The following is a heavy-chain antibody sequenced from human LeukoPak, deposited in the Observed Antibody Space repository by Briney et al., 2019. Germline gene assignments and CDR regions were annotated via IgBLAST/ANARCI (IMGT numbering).Heavy chain of an antibody. CDR3: ARDQGSFDY. CDR1: KFTFSSYN. V-gene: IGHV3-74*01. J-gene: IGHJ4*02. Sequence: GGSLRLSCAASKFTFSSYNMNWIRQAPGKGLVWVSRIHSDGIGTSYADPVRGRFTISRDNAKNTVYLQMNSLRAEDTAVYYCARDQGSFDYWGQGTLVTVSS. CDR2: IHSDGIGT.